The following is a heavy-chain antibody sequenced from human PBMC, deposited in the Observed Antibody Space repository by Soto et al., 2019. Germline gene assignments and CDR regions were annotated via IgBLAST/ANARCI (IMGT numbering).Heavy chain of an antibody. J-gene: IGHJ4*02. CDR2: IWYDGSNK. V-gene: IGHV3-33*01. D-gene: IGHD5-18*01. CDR1: GFSFSSHG. CDR3: AGDLAGGYSYGWVDY. Sequence: GGSLRLSCAGSGFSFSSHGMHWVRQAPGKGLEWVADIWYDGSNKYYADSVKGRFTISRDNSKNTLYLQMNSLRAEDTAVYYCAGDLAGGYSYGWVDYWGQGTLVTVSS.